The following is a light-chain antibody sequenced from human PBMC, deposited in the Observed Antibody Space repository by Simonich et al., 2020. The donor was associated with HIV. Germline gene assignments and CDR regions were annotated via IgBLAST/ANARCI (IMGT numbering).Light chain of an antibody. V-gene: IGKV1-5*03. CDR2: KAS. CDR3: QQYNSSPFT. J-gene: IGKJ3*01. Sequence: IQMTHSPSTLSASVGDRVTITCRPIQSISNWLAWHHQKPGKTPKVLIYKASSLESGVPSRFSGSGTGTKFNLTISSLQPDDFATYYCQQYNSSPFTFGPGTKVDIK. CDR1: QSISNW.